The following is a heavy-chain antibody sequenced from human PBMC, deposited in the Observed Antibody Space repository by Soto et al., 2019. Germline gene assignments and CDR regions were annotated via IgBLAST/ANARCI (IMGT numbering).Heavy chain of an antibody. CDR3: ARVWGYGRGHGFDY. J-gene: IGHJ4*02. CDR1: GFTFSSYW. D-gene: IGHD5-18*01. V-gene: IGHV3-7*03. CDR2: IKQDGSEK. Sequence: EVQLVESGGGLVQPGGSLRLSCAASGFTFSSYWMSWVRQAPGKGLEWVANIKQDGSEKYYVDSVKGRFTISRDNAKNSLYLQMNSLRAEATAVYYCARVWGYGRGHGFDYWGQGTLVTVSS.